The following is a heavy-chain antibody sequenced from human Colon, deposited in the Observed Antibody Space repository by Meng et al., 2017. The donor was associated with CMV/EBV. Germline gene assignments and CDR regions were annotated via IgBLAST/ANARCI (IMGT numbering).Heavy chain of an antibody. CDR2: ISDSGDRT. J-gene: IGHJ6*02. Sequence: GGSLRLSCAASGFTFVSYVMSWVRQAPGRGLEGVSSISDSGDRTYYVDSVRGRFTISRDNSKNTLYLQMNSLRAEDTAIYYCARIYGHSAGYYYHALDVWGQGTTVTVSS. CDR1: GFTFVSYV. CDR3: ARIYGHSAGYYYHALDV. D-gene: IGHD3-10*01. V-gene: IGHV3-23*01.